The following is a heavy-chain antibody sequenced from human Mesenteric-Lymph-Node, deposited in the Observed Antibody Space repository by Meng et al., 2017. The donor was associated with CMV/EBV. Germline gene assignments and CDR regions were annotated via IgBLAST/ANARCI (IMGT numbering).Heavy chain of an antibody. CDR2: INWNGDST. D-gene: IGHD2-2*01. J-gene: IGHJ5*02. V-gene: IGHV3-20*04. CDR1: GFTFDDYG. CDR3: TAFDIVVVPAAIGL. Sequence: GESLKISCTASGFTFDDYGMSWVRQAPGKGLEWVSGINWNGDSTGYADSVKGRFTISRDNAKNSLYLQMNSLRAEDTAVYYCTAFDIVVVPAAIGLWGQGTLVTVSS.